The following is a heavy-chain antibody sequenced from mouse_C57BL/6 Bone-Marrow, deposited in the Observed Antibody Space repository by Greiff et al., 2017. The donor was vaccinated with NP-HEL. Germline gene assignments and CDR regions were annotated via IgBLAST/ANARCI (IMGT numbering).Heavy chain of an antibody. CDR1: GFSFNTYA. J-gene: IGHJ1*03. Sequence: EVKLMESGGGLVQPKGSLKLSCAASGFSFNTYAMNWVRQAPGKGLEWVARIRSKSNNYATYYADSVKDRFTISRDDSESMLYLQMNNLKTEDTAMYYCVRPLLRQSRWYFDVWGTGTTVTVSS. CDR2: IRSKSNNYAT. V-gene: IGHV10-1*01. D-gene: IGHD1-2*01. CDR3: VRPLLRQSRWYFDV.